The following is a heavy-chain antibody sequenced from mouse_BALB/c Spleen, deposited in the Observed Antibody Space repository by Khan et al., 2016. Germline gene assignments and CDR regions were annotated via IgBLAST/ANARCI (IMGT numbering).Heavy chain of an antibody. CDR2: INTNTGEP. CDR1: GYTFTNYG. J-gene: IGHJ3*01. V-gene: IGHV9-3*02. CDR3: ARRYYGYDEFAY. D-gene: IGHD2-2*01. Sequence: QIQLVQSGPELKKPGETVKISCKASGYTFTNYGMNWVKQAPGKGLKWMGWINTNTGEPTYAEEFKGRFAFSLETSASTAYLQINNLKNEDTATCFCARRYYGYDEFAYWGQGTLVTVSA.